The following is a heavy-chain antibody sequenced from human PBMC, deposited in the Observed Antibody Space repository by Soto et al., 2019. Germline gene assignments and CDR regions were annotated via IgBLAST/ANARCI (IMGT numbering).Heavy chain of an antibody. Sequence: HPGGSLRLSCAASGFTFSSYALHWVRQAPGKGLEWVAVISNDESKRYYADSVRGRFTISRDNSKNTLYLQMNSLRPEDTAIYYCTKWEYDAFHIWGQGTMVTVS. CDR3: TKWEYDAFHI. CDR2: ISNDESKR. V-gene: IGHV3-30-3*02. CDR1: GFTFSSYA. D-gene: IGHD1-26*01. J-gene: IGHJ3*02.